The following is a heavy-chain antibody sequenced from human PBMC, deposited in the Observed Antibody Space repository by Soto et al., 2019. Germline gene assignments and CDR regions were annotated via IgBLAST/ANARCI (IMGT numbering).Heavy chain of an antibody. V-gene: IGHV4-59*01. Sequence: SETLSLTCNVSGVSISGSYWTWIRQPPGKGLEWIGYYGATTTYNPSLKNRVTISVDASKSQFYLKLRSVTAADTAVYYCARGMAEEQIFYYFDYWGQGALVTSPQ. CDR3: ARGMAEEQIFYYFDY. J-gene: IGHJ4*02. CDR1: GVSISGSY. CDR2: YGATT. D-gene: IGHD3-9*01.